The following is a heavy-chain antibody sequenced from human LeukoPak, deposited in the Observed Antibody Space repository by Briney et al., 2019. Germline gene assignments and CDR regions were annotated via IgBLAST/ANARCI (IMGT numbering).Heavy chain of an antibody. CDR2: ISSSSSTI. CDR1: GFTFSSYS. Sequence: PGGSLRLSCAASGFTFSSYSMNWVRQAPGKGLEWVSYISSSSSTIYYADSVEGRFTISRDNAKNSLYLQMNSLRAEDTAVYYCAKSPIAVAGNFDYWGQGTLVTVSS. V-gene: IGHV3-48*01. J-gene: IGHJ4*02. D-gene: IGHD6-19*01. CDR3: AKSPIAVAGNFDY.